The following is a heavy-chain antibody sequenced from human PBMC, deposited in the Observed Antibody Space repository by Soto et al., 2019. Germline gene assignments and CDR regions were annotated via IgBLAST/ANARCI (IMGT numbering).Heavy chain of an antibody. V-gene: IGHV3-9*01. D-gene: IGHD2-15*01. CDR3: AKSRGGTANGLDV. J-gene: IGHJ6*02. CDR1: GFSFGDYG. Sequence: EVQLVESGGDLVQAGRSLRLSCAASGFSFGDYGTHWVRQAPGKGREWVSGISWKSASIGYADSVKGRFTISRDNAKNLLYLQMNSLSAEDTALYHCAKSRGGTANGLDVWGQGTTVTVSS. CDR2: ISWKSASI.